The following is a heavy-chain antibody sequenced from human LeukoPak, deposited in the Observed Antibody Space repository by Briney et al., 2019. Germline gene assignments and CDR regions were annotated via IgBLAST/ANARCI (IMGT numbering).Heavy chain of an antibody. CDR2: ISGSGSTT. Sequence: GGSLRLSCAASGFTFSNYAMTWVRQAPGEGLEWVSDISGSGSTTYYADSVKGRFTISRDNSKNTLYLQVDSLRAEDTALYYCAKHGRFTGGNSDIDYWGRGILVTVS. CDR1: GFTFSNYA. V-gene: IGHV3-23*01. J-gene: IGHJ4*02. CDR3: AKHGRFTGGNSDIDY. D-gene: IGHD4-23*01.